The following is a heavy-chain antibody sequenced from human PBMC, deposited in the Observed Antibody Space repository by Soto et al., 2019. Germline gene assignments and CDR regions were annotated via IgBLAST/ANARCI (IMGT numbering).Heavy chain of an antibody. CDR2: ISGSGGST. D-gene: IGHD2-8*02. V-gene: IGHV3-23*01. J-gene: IGHJ4*02. CDR3: AKYGGVRKLNY. Sequence: GGSLRLSCAASGFTFSSYAMSWVRQAPGKGLEWVSAISGSGGSTYYADSVKGRFTISRDNSKNTLYLQMNSLRAEETAVYYCAKYGGVRKLNYWGQGTLVTVSS. CDR1: GFTFSSYA.